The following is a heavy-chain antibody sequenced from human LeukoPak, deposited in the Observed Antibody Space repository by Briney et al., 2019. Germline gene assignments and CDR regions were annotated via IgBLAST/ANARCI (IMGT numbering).Heavy chain of an antibody. CDR2: INHSGST. CDR3: ARVGNVEMATITPITYDAFDI. J-gene: IGHJ3*02. D-gene: IGHD5-24*01. Sequence: PSETLSLTCAVYGGSFSGYYWSWIRQPPGKGLEWIGEINHSGSTNYNPSLKSRVTISVDTSKNQFSLELSSVTAADTAVYYCARVGNVEMATITPITYDAFDIWGQGTMVTVSS. V-gene: IGHV4-34*01. CDR1: GGSFSGYY.